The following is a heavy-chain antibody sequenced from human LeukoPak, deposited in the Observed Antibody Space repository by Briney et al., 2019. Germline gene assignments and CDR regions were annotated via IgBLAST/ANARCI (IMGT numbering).Heavy chain of an antibody. Sequence: ASVKVSCKASGYTFTGYSMNWVRQAPGQGLEWIGWIDPNSGGTNYAEKFQGRVTMTRDTSISTAYMELSRLRSDDTAVYYCARGGSYYGSGSYSHIDYWGQGTLVTVSS. J-gene: IGHJ4*02. CDR2: IDPNSGGT. CDR3: ARGGSYYGSGSYSHIDY. V-gene: IGHV1-2*02. CDR1: GYTFTGYS. D-gene: IGHD3-10*01.